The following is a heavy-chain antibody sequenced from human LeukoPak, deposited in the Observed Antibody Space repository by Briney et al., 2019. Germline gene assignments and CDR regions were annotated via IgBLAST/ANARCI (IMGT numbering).Heavy chain of an antibody. J-gene: IGHJ4*02. V-gene: IGHV4-31*03. CDR3: ARGRATGTSALVY. D-gene: IGHD1-7*01. CDR2: IHYSGNT. CDR1: GGSISSGGYY. Sequence: SETLSLTCTVSGGSISSGGYYWTWIRQHPGKGLEWVGYIHYSGNTYYNPSLKSRVTISMDTSKNQFSLKLSSVTAADTAVYYCARGRATGTSALVYWGQGTLVTVSS.